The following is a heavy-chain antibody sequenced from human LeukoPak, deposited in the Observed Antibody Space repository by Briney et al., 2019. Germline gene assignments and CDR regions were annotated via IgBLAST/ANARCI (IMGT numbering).Heavy chain of an antibody. CDR1: GASISSSGYY. Sequence: SETLSLTCTVSGASISSSGYYWSWIRQPPGKGLEWIGYIYYSGSTNYNPSLKSRVTISVDTSKNQFSLKLSSVTAADTAVYYCARRGDILTGYPFDYWGQGTLVTVSS. CDR3: ARRGDILTGYPFDY. J-gene: IGHJ4*02. CDR2: IYYSGST. D-gene: IGHD3-9*01. V-gene: IGHV4-61*05.